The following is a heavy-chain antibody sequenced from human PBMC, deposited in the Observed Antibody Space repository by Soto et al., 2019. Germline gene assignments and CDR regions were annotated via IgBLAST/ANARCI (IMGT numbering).Heavy chain of an antibody. J-gene: IGHJ6*02. CDR3: ARDLGSSVGHYHYGMDV. CDR2: ISYDGSNK. V-gene: IGHV3-30-3*01. CDR1: GFPFSSYA. D-gene: IGHD6-6*01. Sequence: GGSVRLSCAASGFPFSSYAMHLVRQAPGKGLEWVAVISYDGSNKYYADSVKGRFTISRDNSKNTLYLQMNSLRAEDTAVYYCARDLGSSVGHYHYGMDVWDQGGTVTV.